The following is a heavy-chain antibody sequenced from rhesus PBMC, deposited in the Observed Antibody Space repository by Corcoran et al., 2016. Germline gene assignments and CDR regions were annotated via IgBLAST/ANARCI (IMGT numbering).Heavy chain of an antibody. CDR2: ITYSGST. J-gene: IGHJ6*01. Sequence: QVQLQESGPGLVKPSETLSLTCAVSGGSISSGYYYWSWIRQPPGKGLEWIGYITYSGSTSYNPSLKSRVTISRDTSKNQFSLKLSSVTAADTAVYYCARPSAAATSYGLDSWGQGVVVTVSS. CDR1: GGSISSGYYY. D-gene: IGHD6-31*01. CDR3: ARPSAAATSYGLDS. V-gene: IGHV4-122*02.